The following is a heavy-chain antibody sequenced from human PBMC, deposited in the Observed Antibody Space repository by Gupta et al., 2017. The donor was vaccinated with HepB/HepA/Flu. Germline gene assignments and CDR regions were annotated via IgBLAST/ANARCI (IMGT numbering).Heavy chain of an antibody. CDR1: GFTLSNYE. J-gene: IGHJ3*02. Sequence: EVHLVESGGGLVQPGGSLRLSCAASGFTLSNYEMNWVRQAPGKGLGWVSYRSTSGLTIYYADSVKGRFTISRDNAKNSLYLQMNSLRVEDTALYYCARDAVVRGFDIWGQGTMVTVSS. V-gene: IGHV3-48*03. D-gene: IGHD3-10*01. CDR3: ARDAVVRGFDI. CDR2: RSTSGLTI.